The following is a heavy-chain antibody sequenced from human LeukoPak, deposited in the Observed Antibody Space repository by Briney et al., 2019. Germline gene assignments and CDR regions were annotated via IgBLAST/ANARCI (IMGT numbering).Heavy chain of an antibody. CDR3: ARSYGGNSGLYYYGMDV. CDR1: GYTFTSYG. V-gene: IGHV1-18*01. J-gene: IGHJ6*02. CDR2: NSAYNGNT. Sequence: ASVKVSCKASGYTFTSYGISWVRQAPGQGLEWMGWNSAYNGNTNYAQKFQGRVTMTRDTSTSTVYMELSSLRSEDTAVHYCARSYGGNSGLYYYGMDVWGQGPTVTVSS. D-gene: IGHD4-23*01.